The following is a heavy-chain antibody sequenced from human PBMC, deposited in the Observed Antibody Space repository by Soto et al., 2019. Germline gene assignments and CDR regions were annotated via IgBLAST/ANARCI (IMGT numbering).Heavy chain of an antibody. CDR1: GGSISSGGYY. J-gene: IGHJ4*02. D-gene: IGHD2-15*01. CDR3: AREGVVAATPEFD. V-gene: IGHV4-31*03. CDR2: IYYSGST. Sequence: QVQLQESGPGLVKPSQTLSLTCTVSGGSISSGGYYWSWIRQHPGKVLEWIGYIYYSGSTYYNPYLKSRVTISVDTAKNQFSLKLSSVTAADTAVYYCAREGVVAATPEFDWGQGTLVTVSS.